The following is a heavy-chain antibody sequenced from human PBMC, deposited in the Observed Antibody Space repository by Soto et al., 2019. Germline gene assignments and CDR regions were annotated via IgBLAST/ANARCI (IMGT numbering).Heavy chain of an antibody. CDR3: ARDGGRYCSGGSCYSDY. CDR1: GFTFSSYS. J-gene: IGHJ4*02. V-gene: IGHV3-21*01. D-gene: IGHD2-15*01. CDR2: ISSSSSYI. Sequence: EVQLVESGGGLVKPGGSLRLSCAACGFTFSSYSMNWVRQAPGKGLEWVSSISSSSSYIYYADSVKGRFTISRDNAKNSLYLQMNSLRAEDTAVYYCARDGGRYCSGGSCYSDYWGQGTLVTVSS.